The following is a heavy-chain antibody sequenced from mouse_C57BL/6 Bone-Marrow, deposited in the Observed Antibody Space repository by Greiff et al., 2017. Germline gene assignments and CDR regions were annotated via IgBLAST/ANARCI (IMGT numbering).Heavy chain of an antibody. CDR3: ARRYYGSSPYYAMDY. D-gene: IGHD1-1*01. J-gene: IGHJ4*01. CDR1: GFTFSDYG. Sequence: EVHLVESGGGLVKPGGSLKLSCAASGFTFSDYGMHWVRQAPEKGLEWVAYISSGSSTIYYADTVKGRFPISRDNAKNTLFLQMTSLRSEDTAMYYCARRYYGSSPYYAMDYWGQGTSVTVSS. CDR2: ISSGSSTI. V-gene: IGHV5-17*01.